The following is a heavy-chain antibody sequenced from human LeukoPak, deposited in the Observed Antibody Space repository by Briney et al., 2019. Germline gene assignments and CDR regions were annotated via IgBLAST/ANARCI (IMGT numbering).Heavy chain of an antibody. CDR1: GGSISSYY. CDR2: IYYSGST. CDR3: ARQDRISGAFDI. Sequence: SETLSLTCTVSGGSISSYYWSWIRQPPGKGLEWIGYIYYSGSTKYNPYLKSRVTISGDTSKNQFSLKLNSVTAADTAVYYCARQDRISGAFDIWGQGTMVTVSS. J-gene: IGHJ3*02. V-gene: IGHV4-59*01. D-gene: IGHD3-10*01.